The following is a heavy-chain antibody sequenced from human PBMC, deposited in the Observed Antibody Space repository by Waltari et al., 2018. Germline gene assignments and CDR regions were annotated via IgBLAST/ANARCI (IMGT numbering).Heavy chain of an antibody. CDR3: ARGYYDCREQSNYFDP. V-gene: IGHV4-59*01. J-gene: IGHJ5*02. Sequence: QVQLQESGPGLVKPSETLSLTCSVSSGSISNSYWSCIRQSPGKALEWVGYIHYSWKTNYIPALKSRITFSIDNAKNQFSLKLSSVTAADTATYYCARGYYDCREQSNYFDPWGPGVLVTVSS. CDR1: SGSISNSY. D-gene: IGHD3-22*01. CDR2: IHYSWKT.